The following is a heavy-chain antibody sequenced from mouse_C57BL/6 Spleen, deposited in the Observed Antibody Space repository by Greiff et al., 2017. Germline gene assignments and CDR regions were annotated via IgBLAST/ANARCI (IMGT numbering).Heavy chain of an antibody. CDR1: GFTFSDYY. CDR3: ARDGQGGYYDDYAMDY. J-gene: IGHJ4*01. D-gene: IGHD2-4*01. Sequence: EVKLVESEGGLVQPGSSMKLSCTASGFTFSDYYMAWVRQVPEKGLEWVANINYDGSSTCYLASLKSRFIISRATAKNILYLQMSSLKSEDTATYYCARDGQGGYYDDYAMDYRRQGTSVTVSS. CDR2: INYDGSST. V-gene: IGHV5-16*01.